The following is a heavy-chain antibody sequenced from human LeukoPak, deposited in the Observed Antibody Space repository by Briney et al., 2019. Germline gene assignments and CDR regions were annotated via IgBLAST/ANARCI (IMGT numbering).Heavy chain of an antibody. CDR2: AFSDGRT. J-gene: IGHJ4*02. CDR1: GITVSTNY. CDR3: ARGDFDY. V-gene: IGHV3-53*01. Sequence: PGGSLRLSCAASGITVSTNYMSWVRQAPGKGLEWVSIAFSDGRTFYVDSVKGRFTISRDSSKNTVFLRMNSLRAEDTAVYYCARGDFDYWGQGTLVTVSS.